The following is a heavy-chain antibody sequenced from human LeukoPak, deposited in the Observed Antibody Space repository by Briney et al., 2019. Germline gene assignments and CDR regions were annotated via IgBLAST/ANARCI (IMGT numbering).Heavy chain of an antibody. CDR2: ISYDGSNK. CDR1: GFTFSSYG. J-gene: IGHJ4*02. D-gene: IGHD6-13*01. V-gene: IGHV3-30*18. CDR3: AKEGHGSSLDY. Sequence: GGSLRLSCAASGFTFSSYGMHWVRQAPGKGLEWVAVISYDGSNKYYADSVKGRFTISRDNSKNTLYLQINSLRAEDTAVYYRAKEGHGSSLDYWGQGTLVTVSS.